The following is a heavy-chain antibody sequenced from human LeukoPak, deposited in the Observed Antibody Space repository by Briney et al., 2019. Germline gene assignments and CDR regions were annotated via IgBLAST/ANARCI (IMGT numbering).Heavy chain of an antibody. CDR3: ASGGPTRGSLAY. CDR1: PFGFSNFG. CDR2: IRRDGTYI. Sequence: GASLRLSCAASPFGFSNFGMYWDRQTPDKGLEWVAYIRRDGTYINYLDSVKGRFSISRDNSKTTVWLQMHSLRVEDTALYYCASGGPTRGSLAYWGQGTLVTVSS. V-gene: IGHV3-30*02. J-gene: IGHJ4*02. D-gene: IGHD1-26*01.